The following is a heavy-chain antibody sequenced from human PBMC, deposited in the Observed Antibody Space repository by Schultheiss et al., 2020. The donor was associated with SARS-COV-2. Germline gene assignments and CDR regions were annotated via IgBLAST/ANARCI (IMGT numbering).Heavy chain of an antibody. CDR1: GFTVSSNY. Sequence: GGSLRLSCAASGFTVSSNYMSWVRQAPGKGLECVSAIYTGGSRYYADSVKGRFTISRDNSKNTLYLQMNSLRAEDTAVYYCARDQGGNYYDTSGYPYGMDVWGQGTTVTVSS. CDR2: IYTGGSR. D-gene: IGHD3-22*01. CDR3: ARDQGGNYYDTSGYPYGMDV. V-gene: IGHV3-53*01. J-gene: IGHJ6*02.